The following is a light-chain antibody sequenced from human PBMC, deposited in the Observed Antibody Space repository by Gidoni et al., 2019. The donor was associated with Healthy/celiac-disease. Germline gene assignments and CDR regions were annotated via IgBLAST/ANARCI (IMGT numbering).Light chain of an antibody. CDR2: GAS. J-gene: IGKJ2*01. CDR1: QSVSSN. CDR3: QQYNSWPRYT. Sequence: EIVITQSPATLSVSPGERDTLSCRASQSVSSNLAWYQQKPGQAPRLLIYGASTRATGIPARFSGSGSGTEFTLTISSLQSEDFAVYYCQQYNSWPRYTFGQGTKLEIK. V-gene: IGKV3-15*01.